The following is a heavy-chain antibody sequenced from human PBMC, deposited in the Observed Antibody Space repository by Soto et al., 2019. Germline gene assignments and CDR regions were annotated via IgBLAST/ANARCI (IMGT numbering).Heavy chain of an antibody. CDR1: GYTFTSYY. D-gene: IGHD1-1*01. CDR2: INPSGGST. J-gene: IGHJ6*03. Sequence: GASVKVSCKASGYTFTSYYMHWVRQAPGQGLEWMGIINPSGGSTSYAQKFQGRVTMTRDTSTSTVYMELGSLRSEDTAVYYCARKAVGSFWISQYYYYYMDVCGKGTTVPVS. V-gene: IGHV1-46*03. CDR3: ARKAVGSFWISQYYYYYMDV.